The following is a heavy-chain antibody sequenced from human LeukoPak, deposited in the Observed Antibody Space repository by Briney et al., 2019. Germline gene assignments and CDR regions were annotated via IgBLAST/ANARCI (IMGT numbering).Heavy chain of an antibody. Sequence: GGSLRLSCAASGFTFSSYWMSWVRQAPGKGLEWVANIKQDGSERYYVDSVKGRFTISRDNAKNLLYLQMNSLRAEDTAVYYCARGYCSGSSCYSAIYDYWGQGTLVTVSS. CDR2: IKQDGSER. CDR3: ARGYCSGSSCYSAIYDY. V-gene: IGHV3-7*03. CDR1: GFTFSSYW. D-gene: IGHD2-15*01. J-gene: IGHJ4*02.